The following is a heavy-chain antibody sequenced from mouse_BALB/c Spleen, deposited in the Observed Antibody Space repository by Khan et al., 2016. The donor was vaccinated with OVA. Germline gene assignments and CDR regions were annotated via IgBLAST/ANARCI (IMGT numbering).Heavy chain of an antibody. J-gene: IGHJ3*01. CDR1: GYSFSTYY. CDR2: INPFNGGV. Sequence: IQLVQSGPELMKPGASVKISCKASGYSFSTYYIHWVTLSPGKTLEWIGYINPFNGGVTYTQKFKGKATLTNDTSSSTAYMHLTSLTSEDSAVYYCARHGTTSWFAYWGQGTLVTVSA. CDR3: ARHGTTSWFAY. V-gene: IGHV1S135*01. D-gene: IGHD1-1*01.